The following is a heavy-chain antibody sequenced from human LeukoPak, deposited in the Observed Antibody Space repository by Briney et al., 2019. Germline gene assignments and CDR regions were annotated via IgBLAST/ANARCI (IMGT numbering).Heavy chain of an antibody. CDR2: ISSNGGST. J-gene: IGHJ4*02. D-gene: IGHD6-25*01. V-gene: IGHV3-64D*06. CDR3: ASPYSGYDYNFDY. CDR1: GFTFSSYA. Sequence: GGSRRLSCSASGFTFSSYAMHWVRQAPGKGLEYVSSISSNGGSTYYADSVKGRFTISRDNSKNTLFLQMSSLRAEDTAVYYCASPYSGYDYNFDYWGQGTLVTVSS.